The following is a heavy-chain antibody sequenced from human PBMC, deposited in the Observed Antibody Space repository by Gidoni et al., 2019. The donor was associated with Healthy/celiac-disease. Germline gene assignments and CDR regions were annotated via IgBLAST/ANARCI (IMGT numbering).Heavy chain of an antibody. CDR1: GFTVSSNY. V-gene: IGHV3-53*01. J-gene: IGHJ2*01. Sequence: EVQLVESGGGLIQPGGSLRLSCAASGFTVSSNYMSWVRQAPGKGLEWVSVIYSGGSTYYADSVKGRFTISRDNSKNTLYLQMNSLRAEDTAVYYCAREYGDYVSSISTGYFDLWGRGTLVTVSS. CDR3: AREYGDYVSSISTGYFDL. CDR2: IYSGGST. D-gene: IGHD4-17*01.